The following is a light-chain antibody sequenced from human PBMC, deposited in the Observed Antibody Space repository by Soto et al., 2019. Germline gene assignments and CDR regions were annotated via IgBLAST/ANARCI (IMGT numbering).Light chain of an antibody. CDR1: QSVSSN. Sequence: EIVMTQSPATLSVSPGERATLSCRASQSVSSNLAWYQQKPGQAPRLLIYGASTRATGIPAKFSGSRSGTXXXXXXXXLQSXDFXXXXXXXYNNWPITFGPGTKVDIK. J-gene: IGKJ3*01. V-gene: IGKV3-15*01. CDR2: GAS. CDR3: XXYNNWPIT.